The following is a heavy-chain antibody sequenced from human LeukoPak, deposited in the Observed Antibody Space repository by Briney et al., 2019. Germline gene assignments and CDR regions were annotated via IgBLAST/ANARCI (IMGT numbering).Heavy chain of an antibody. CDR1: GFTFSSNY. V-gene: IGHV3-66*04. D-gene: IGHD3-16*01. CDR3: AKQDRMITFGGVMGY. Sequence: GGSLRLSCAASGFTFSSNYMSWVRQAPGKGLEWVSVIYSGGSTYYADSVKGRFTISRDNSKNTLYLQMNSLRAEDTAVYHCAKQDRMITFGGVMGYWGQGTLVTVSS. CDR2: IYSGGST. J-gene: IGHJ4*02.